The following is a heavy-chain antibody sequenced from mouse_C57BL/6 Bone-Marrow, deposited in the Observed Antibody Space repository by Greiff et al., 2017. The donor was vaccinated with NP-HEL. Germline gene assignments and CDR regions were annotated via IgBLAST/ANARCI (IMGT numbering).Heavy chain of an antibody. CDR3: ARGGGLRRWYFDV. V-gene: IGHV3-6*01. D-gene: IGHD2-4*01. J-gene: IGHJ1*03. CDR1: GYSITSGYY. Sequence: DVQLQESGPGLVKPSQSLSLTCSVTGYSITSGYYWNWIRQFPGNKLEWMGYISYDGSNNYNPSLKNRISITRDTSKNQFFLKLNSVTTEDTATYYCARGGGLRRWYFDVWGTGTTVTVSS. CDR2: ISYDGSN.